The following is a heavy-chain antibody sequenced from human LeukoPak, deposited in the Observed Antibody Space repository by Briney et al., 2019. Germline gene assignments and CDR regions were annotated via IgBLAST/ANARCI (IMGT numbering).Heavy chain of an antibody. V-gene: IGHV1-2*04. CDR1: GYTFTGYY. CDR3: ARENGSGSYEFDY. J-gene: IGHJ4*02. D-gene: IGHD3-10*01. Sequence: GASVAVSCKASGYTFTGYYMHWVRQAPGQGLEWMGWINPNSGGTNYAQKFQGWVTMTRDTSISTAYMELSRLRSDDTAVYYCARENGSGSYEFDYWGQGTLVTVSS. CDR2: INPNSGGT.